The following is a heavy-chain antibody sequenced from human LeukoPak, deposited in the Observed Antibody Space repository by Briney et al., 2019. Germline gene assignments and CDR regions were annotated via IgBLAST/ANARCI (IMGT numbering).Heavy chain of an antibody. CDR1: GFTFSSYA. Sequence: GRSLRLSCAASGFTFSSYAMHWVRQAPGKGLEWVAVISYDGSNKYYADSVKGRFTISRDNSKNTLYPQMNSLRAEDTAVYYCARVSYPEYSNLYGMDVWGQGTTVTVSS. CDR3: ARVSYPEYSNLYGMDV. D-gene: IGHD6-6*01. CDR2: ISYDGSNK. V-gene: IGHV3-30-3*01. J-gene: IGHJ6*02.